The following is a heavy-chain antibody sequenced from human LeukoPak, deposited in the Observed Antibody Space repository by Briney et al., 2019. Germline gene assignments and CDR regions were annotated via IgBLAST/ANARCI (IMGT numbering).Heavy chain of an antibody. CDR2: ISGSGGST. CDR3: ANNWVLSTAFDI. CDR1: GFTFSSYA. D-gene: IGHD1-1*01. V-gene: IGHV3-23*01. Sequence: GGSLRLSCAASGFTFSSYAMSWVRQAPGKGLEWVSAISGSGGSTYYADSVKGRFTISRDNSKHTLYLQMNSLRAEDTAVYYCANNWVLSTAFDIWGQGTMVTVSS. J-gene: IGHJ3*02.